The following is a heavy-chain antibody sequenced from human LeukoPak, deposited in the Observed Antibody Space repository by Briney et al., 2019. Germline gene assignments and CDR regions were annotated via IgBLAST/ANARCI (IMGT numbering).Heavy chain of an antibody. D-gene: IGHD2-2*02. CDR1: GLTFSNSW. V-gene: IGHV3-7*01. CDR2: IKPGGSET. Sequence: GGSLRLSCAASGLTFSNSWMTWVRQAPGKGLECVANIKPGGSETYYVDSVKGRFTISRDNAKNSLYLQMTSLRAEDTALYYCATYRHLPYWGQGTLVTVSS. J-gene: IGHJ4*02. CDR3: ATYRHLPY.